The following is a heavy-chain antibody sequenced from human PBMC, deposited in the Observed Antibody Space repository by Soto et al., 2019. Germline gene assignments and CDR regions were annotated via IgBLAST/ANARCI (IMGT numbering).Heavy chain of an antibody. V-gene: IGHV1-69*13. CDR2: IIPIFGTA. CDR1: GGTFSSYA. D-gene: IGHD3-22*01. J-gene: IGHJ6*02. CDR3: ARRITMIDPAYYYYGMDV. Sequence: SVKVSCKASGGTFSSYASSWVRQAPGQGLEWMGGIIPIFGTANYAQKFQGRGTITADESTSTAYMELSSLRSEDTAVYYCARRITMIDPAYYYYGMDVWGQGTTVTVSS.